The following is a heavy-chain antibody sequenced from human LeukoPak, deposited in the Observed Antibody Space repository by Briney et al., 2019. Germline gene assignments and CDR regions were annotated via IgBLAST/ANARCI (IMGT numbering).Heavy chain of an antibody. CDR3: AGNMIFGVVPKGAFDY. D-gene: IGHD3/OR15-3a*01. J-gene: IGHJ4*02. V-gene: IGHV1-69*05. Sequence: RASVKVSWKASGDTLRNYAINWVRQAPGQGLEWMGGIITMFGRTNYAQKFQGRVTVTTDESTSTAYMALSSLRSEDTAVYYCAGNMIFGVVPKGAFDYWGQGALVTVSS. CDR2: IITMFGRT. CDR1: GDTLRNYA.